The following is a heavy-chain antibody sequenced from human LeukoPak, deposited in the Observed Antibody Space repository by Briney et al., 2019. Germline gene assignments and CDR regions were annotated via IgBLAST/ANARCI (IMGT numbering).Heavy chain of an antibody. D-gene: IGHD2-15*01. CDR1: GFTFSSYN. CDR3: ARARYCSSGNCYKDY. J-gene: IGHJ4*02. Sequence: GGSLRLSCAASGFTFSSYNMNWVRQAPGKGLEWVSSISSSSTYIYYADSVKGRFTISRDDAKNSLFLQMNSLRAEDTAVYYCARARYCSSGNCYKDYWGQGSLVTVSS. V-gene: IGHV3-21*01. CDR2: ISSSSTYI.